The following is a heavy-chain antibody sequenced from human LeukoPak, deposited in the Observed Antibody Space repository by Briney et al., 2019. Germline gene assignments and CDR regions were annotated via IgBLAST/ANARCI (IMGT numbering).Heavy chain of an antibody. CDR2: IYYSGGT. J-gene: IGHJ4*02. D-gene: IGHD6-19*01. CDR1: GGSFSGYY. Sequence: PSETLSLTCAVYGGSFSGYYWSWIRQPPGKGLEWIGNIYYSGGTYYNPSLKSRVTISVDTSKNQFPLKLSSMTAADTAVYYCAREVAGTPWIDYWGQGTLVTVSS. V-gene: IGHV4-34*01. CDR3: AREVAGTPWIDY.